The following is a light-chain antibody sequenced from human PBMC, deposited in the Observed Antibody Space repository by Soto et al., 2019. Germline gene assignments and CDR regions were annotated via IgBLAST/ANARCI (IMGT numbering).Light chain of an antibody. V-gene: IGKV3-15*01. CDR1: QSISTE. CDR3: QQGYNWPLT. J-gene: IGKJ2*01. CDR2: SAS. Sequence: EIAMTQSPATLSVSPGERATLSCRASQSISTELAWYQQIPGQPPRLLIYSASTRATGVPARFTGSGSGSEFTLTISGLQSEDFAIYYWQQGYNWPLTFGQGTRLEI.